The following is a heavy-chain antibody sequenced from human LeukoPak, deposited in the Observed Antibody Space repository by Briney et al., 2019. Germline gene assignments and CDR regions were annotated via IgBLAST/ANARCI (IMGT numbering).Heavy chain of an antibody. CDR3: AKDRMITFGGVIAYFDY. D-gene: IGHD3-16*02. Sequence: GGSLRLSCAASGFILSSYAMSWVRQAPGEGPAWVSTIGFSGGDTFYADSVKGRFTISRDNSKNTLYLQMNSLRAEDTAVYYCAKDRMITFGGVIAYFDYWGQGTLVTVSS. V-gene: IGHV3-23*01. CDR2: IGFSGGDT. CDR1: GFILSSYA. J-gene: IGHJ4*02.